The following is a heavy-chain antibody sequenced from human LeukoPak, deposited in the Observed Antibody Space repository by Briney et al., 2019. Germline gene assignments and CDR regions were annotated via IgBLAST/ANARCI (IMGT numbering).Heavy chain of an antibody. CDR1: GGSISSYY. D-gene: IGHD3-10*01. J-gene: IGHJ4*02. CDR3: ARGYYGSGSFFDY. CDR2: IYYSGST. Sequence: SETLSLTCTVSGGSISSYYWSWIRQPPGKGLEWIGYIYYSGSTNYNPSLRSRVTISVDTSKNQFSPKLSSVTAADTAVYYCARGYYGSGSFFDYWGQGTLVTVSS. V-gene: IGHV4-59*01.